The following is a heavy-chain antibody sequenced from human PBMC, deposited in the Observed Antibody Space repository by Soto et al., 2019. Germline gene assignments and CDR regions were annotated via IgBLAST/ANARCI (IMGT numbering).Heavy chain of an antibody. D-gene: IGHD6-19*01. V-gene: IGHV2-26*01. Sequence: QVTLKESGPVLVKPTETLTLTCTVSGFSLSNARMGVSWIRQPPGKALEWLAHIFSNDEKSYSTSLKSRLTIPQETSKSQVVLTMTNLEPVDTATYYCARIWGGGWPRVDWFDPWGQGTLVTVSS. CDR1: GFSLSNARMG. J-gene: IGHJ5*02. CDR2: IFSNDEK. CDR3: ARIWGGGWPRVDWFDP.